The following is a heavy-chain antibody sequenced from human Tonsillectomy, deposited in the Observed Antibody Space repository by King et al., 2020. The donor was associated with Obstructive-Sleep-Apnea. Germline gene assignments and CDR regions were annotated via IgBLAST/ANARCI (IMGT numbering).Heavy chain of an antibody. CDR2: MYYSGST. CDR1: GGSIRSYY. Sequence: QLQESGPGLVKPSETLSLTCTVSGGSIRSYYWSWIRQPPGKGLEWIGYMYYSGSTNYNPSLKSRVTISVDTSKNQFSLKLSSVTAADTAVYYFARGFGYSSGWGTNQPARHYFDYWGQGTLVTVSS. J-gene: IGHJ4*02. V-gene: IGHV4-59*08. CDR3: ARGFGYSSGWGTNQPARHYFDY. D-gene: IGHD6-19*01.